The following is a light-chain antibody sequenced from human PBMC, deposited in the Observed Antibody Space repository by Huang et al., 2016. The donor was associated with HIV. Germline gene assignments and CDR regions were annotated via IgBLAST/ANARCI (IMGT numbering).Light chain of an antibody. CDR3: QQRSNWPPKLT. J-gene: IGKJ4*01. V-gene: IGKV3-11*01. CDR1: QSVSSY. CDR2: EAS. Sequence: EIVLTQSPATLSLSPGERATLSCRASQSVSSYLAWYQQKPGQAPRLLIYEASNRATGIPARLSGSGSGTDFTLTISSLEPEDFAVYYCQQRSNWPPKLTFGGGTKVEIK.